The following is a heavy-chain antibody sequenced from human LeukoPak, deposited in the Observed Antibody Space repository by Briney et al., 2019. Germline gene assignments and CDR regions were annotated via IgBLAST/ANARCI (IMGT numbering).Heavy chain of an antibody. V-gene: IGHV1-2*06. Sequence: ASVKVSCKASGYTFTGYYMHWVRQAPGQGLEWMGRINPNSGGTNYAQTFQGRVTMTRDTSISTASMELSRMRADDTAVYYCARDDYLWGTYDYWGQGTLVTVSS. CDR1: GYTFTGYY. J-gene: IGHJ4*02. CDR2: INPNSGGT. CDR3: ARDDYLWGTYDY. D-gene: IGHD3-16*01.